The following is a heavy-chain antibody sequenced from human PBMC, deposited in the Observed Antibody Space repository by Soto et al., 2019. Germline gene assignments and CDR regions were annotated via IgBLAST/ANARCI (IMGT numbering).Heavy chain of an antibody. Sequence: PGGSLRLSCAASGFTFSSYWMHWVRQAPGKGLVWVSRINSDGSSTSYADSVKGRFTISRDNSKNTLYLQMNSLRAEDTAVYYCAKQGYSSSWPYFDSWGQGTLVTVSS. J-gene: IGHJ4*02. CDR1: GFTFSSYW. V-gene: IGHV3-74*01. D-gene: IGHD6-13*01. CDR3: AKQGYSSSWPYFDS. CDR2: INSDGSST.